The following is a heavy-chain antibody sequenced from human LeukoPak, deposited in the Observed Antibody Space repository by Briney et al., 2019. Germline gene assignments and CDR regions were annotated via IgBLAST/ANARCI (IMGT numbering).Heavy chain of an antibody. CDR2: INSGSTYT. D-gene: IGHD1-1*01. J-gene: IGHJ4*02. CDR1: GFTFSSYM. V-gene: IGHV3-21*01. Sequence: GGSLRLSCAASGFTFSSYMMSWVRQAPGKGLEWVSSINSGSTYTYYTESVKGRFTVSRDNAKNSLFLQMNSLRAEDTAIYYCARSLTTLTYEGYWGQGTLVTVSS. CDR3: ARSLTTLTYEGY.